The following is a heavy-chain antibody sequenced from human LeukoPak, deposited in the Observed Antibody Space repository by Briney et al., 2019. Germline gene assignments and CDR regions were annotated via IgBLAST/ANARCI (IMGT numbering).Heavy chain of an antibody. CDR1: WLPFSRYE. D-gene: IGHD3-16*01. J-gene: IGHJ4*02. CDR3: ARESSWGGYFDY. CDR2: ISGSGTTI. Sequence: GGPLRLSHAPSWLPFSRYEMNWVRQAPPKELDGVSYISGSGTTIYYADSVKGRFTISRDNAKNSLSLQMNSLRVEDTAVYYCARESSWGGYFDYWGQGTLVTVSS. V-gene: IGHV3-48*03.